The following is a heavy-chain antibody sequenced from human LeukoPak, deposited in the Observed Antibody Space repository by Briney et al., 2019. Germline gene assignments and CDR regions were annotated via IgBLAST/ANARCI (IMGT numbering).Heavy chain of an antibody. CDR1: GFTFSSHN. V-gene: IGHV3-48*01. J-gene: IGHJ6*03. Sequence: GGSLRLSCAASGFTFSSHNMNWVRQAPGKGLEWVSYISSTSTTIYYADSVKGQFTISRDNAKNSLYLQVNSLRAEDTALYYCARVPTRQYYYMDVWGKGTTVTVSS. CDR2: ISSTSTTI. CDR3: ARVPTRQYYYMDV.